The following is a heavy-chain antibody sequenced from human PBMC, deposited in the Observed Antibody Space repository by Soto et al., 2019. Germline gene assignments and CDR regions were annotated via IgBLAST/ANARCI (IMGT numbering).Heavy chain of an antibody. Sequence: QVQLVQSGAEVKKPGASVKVSCKASGYTFTSYGISWVRQAPGQGLEWMGWISAYNGNTNYAQKLQGRVTMTTDTYTRIDYMELRSVRSDDTALYYCEREGVVTSIRVVAFDIWGHGKMVTVSS. V-gene: IGHV1-18*04. D-gene: IGHD2-21*02. CDR2: ISAYNGNT. J-gene: IGHJ3*02. CDR3: EREGVVTSIRVVAFDI. CDR1: GYTFTSYG.